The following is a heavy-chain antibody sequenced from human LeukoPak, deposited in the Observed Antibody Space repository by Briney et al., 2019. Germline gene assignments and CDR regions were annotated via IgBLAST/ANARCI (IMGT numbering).Heavy chain of an antibody. V-gene: IGHV3-23*01. D-gene: IGHD2-15*01. CDR1: GLTFSSYA. CDR3: AKANLGYCSGGSCYYYYYYGMDV. Sequence: GGSLRLSCVVSGLTFSSYAMSWVRQAPGKGLEWVSAISGSGGSTYYADSVKGRFTISRDNSKNTLYLQMNSLRAEDTAVYYCAKANLGYCSGGSCYYYYYYGMDVWGQGTTVTVSS. J-gene: IGHJ6*02. CDR2: ISGSGGST.